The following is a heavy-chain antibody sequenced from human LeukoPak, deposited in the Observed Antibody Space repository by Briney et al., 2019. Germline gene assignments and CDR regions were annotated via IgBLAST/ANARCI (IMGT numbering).Heavy chain of an antibody. CDR1: GGSFSGYY. CDR2: INHSGST. J-gene: IGHJ4*02. Sequence: PSETLSLTCAVYGGSFSGYYWSWIRQPPGKGLEWIGEINHSGSTNYNPSLTSRVTISVDTSENQFSLKLSSGTAADTAVYYCARGSLSVPYWGQGTLVTVSS. V-gene: IGHV4-34*01. CDR3: ARGSLSVPY.